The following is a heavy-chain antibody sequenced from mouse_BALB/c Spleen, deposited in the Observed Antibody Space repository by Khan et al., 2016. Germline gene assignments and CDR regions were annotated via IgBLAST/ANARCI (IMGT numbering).Heavy chain of an antibody. D-gene: IGHD2-3*01. J-gene: IGHJ3*01. CDR1: GFNINDYY. CDR3: ALDGSWFAY. V-gene: IGHV14-1*02. CDR2: IDSENGNT. Sequence: VQLQQSGAELVRPGALVKLSCKASGFNINDYYMHWVKQRPEQGLEWIGWIDSENGNTIYDPKFQGKASITADTSSNTAYLQLSSLTSDDTAVDYFALDGSWFAYWGQGTLVTVSA.